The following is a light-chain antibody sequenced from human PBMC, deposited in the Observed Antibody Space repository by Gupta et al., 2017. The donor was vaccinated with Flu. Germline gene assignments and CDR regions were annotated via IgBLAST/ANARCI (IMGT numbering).Light chain of an antibody. V-gene: IGKV3-20*01. CDR2: GAS. CDR1: QSVRSNY. J-gene: IGKJ3*01. CDR3: QQDSASVT. Sequence: EIVLTQSPGTLSLSPGERATLSCRASQSVRSNYLAWYQQKIGQAPRLIIYGASSRASGIPDRFSGSGYEXDFTLTXGRRENEDFAVYYGQQDSASVTFGXGTRVDI.